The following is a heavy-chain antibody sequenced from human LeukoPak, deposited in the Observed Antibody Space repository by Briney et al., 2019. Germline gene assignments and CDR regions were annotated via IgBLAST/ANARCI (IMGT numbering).Heavy chain of an antibody. J-gene: IGHJ4*02. CDR3: ARGYSYGYSVYFDY. D-gene: IGHD5-18*01. CDR2: IYYSGST. V-gene: IGHV4-39*07. CDR1: GGSISSSGYY. Sequence: SETLSLTCTVSGGSISSSGYYWGWIRQPPGKGLEWIGSIYYSGSTYYNPSLKSRVTISVDTSKNQFSLKLSSVTAADTAVYYCARGYSYGYSVYFDYWGQGTLVTVSS.